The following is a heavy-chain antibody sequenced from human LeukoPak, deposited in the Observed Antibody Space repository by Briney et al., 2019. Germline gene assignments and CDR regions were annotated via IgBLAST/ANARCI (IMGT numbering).Heavy chain of an antibody. CDR1: GFPFSDYY. CDR3: ARYNAIS. D-gene: IGHD1-14*01. CDR2: IDRTGTYT. V-gene: IGHV3-11*06. Sequence: GSLRLSCAASGFPFSDYYMNWIRQTPGKGLEWVSYIDRTGTYTNYADSVKGRFTISRDNAKNSLFLQMNSLRAEDTAVYYCARYNAISWGQGTLVTVSS. J-gene: IGHJ5*02.